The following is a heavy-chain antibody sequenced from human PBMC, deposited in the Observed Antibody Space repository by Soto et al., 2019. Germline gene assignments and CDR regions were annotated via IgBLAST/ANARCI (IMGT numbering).Heavy chain of an antibody. J-gene: IGHJ4*02. Sequence: QVQLQQWGAGLLKPSETLSLTCGVSGASLSGYFWSWIRQPPGEGLEWIGEIGYNGDTNYNPSLKSRVTMSIDTSKNQFSLNLASVTAADTAVYYCARGLSGYKPIGKWGQGTLVTVSS. V-gene: IGHV4-34*01. D-gene: IGHD1-20*01. CDR3: ARGLSGYKPIGK. CDR1: GASLSGYF. CDR2: IGYNGDT.